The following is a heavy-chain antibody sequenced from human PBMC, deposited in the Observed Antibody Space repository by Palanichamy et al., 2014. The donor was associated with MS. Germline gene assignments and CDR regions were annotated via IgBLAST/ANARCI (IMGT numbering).Heavy chain of an antibody. Sequence: EVQLLESGGGLVQPGVSLRLSCAASGFTFSSYAMSWVRQAPGKGLQWVSTISANGLSTFYADSVKGRFTVSRDSSKSTVSLQMNSLSAEDTALYYCAKEGEEMAAIGGAGFDSWGQGVLVTVSS. CDR1: GFTFSSYA. J-gene: IGHJ4*02. V-gene: IGHV3-23*01. CDR2: ISANGLST. D-gene: IGHD5-24*01. CDR3: AKEGEEMAAIGGAGFDS.